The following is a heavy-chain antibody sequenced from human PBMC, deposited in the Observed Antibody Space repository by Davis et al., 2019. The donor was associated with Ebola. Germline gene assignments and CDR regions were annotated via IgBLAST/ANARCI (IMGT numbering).Heavy chain of an antibody. D-gene: IGHD3-3*01. J-gene: IGHJ6*02. V-gene: IGHV4-34*01. Sequence: MPSETLSLTCGVSGGSLTDDYWSWIRQAPGKGLEWVGEVNDRGRTNYNPSLESRVTISVDTSKNQFSLKLSSVTAADTAVYYCARFGYYRGYYGMDVWGQGTTVTVSS. CDR3: ARFGYYRGYYGMDV. CDR1: GGSLTDDY. CDR2: VNDRGRT.